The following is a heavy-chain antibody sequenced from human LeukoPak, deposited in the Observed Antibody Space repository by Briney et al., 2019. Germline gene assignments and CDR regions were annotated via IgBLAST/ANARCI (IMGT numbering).Heavy chain of an antibody. D-gene: IGHD1-14*01. CDR3: ARARARRDFDI. Sequence: ASVKVSCKASGYTFTSYYMHWMRQAPGQGLEWMGIINPSGGSTSYAQKFQGRVTMTRDTSTSTVYMELSSLRSEDTAVYYCARARARRDFDIWGQGTMVTVSS. J-gene: IGHJ3*02. CDR2: INPSGGST. CDR1: GYTFTSYY. V-gene: IGHV1-46*01.